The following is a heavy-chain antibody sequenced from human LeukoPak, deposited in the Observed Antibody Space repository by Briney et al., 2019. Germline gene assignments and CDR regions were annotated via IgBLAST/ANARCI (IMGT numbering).Heavy chain of an antibody. CDR1: GFIFSSSG. CDR3: ARVAWDYYDSSGYRFDY. V-gene: IGHV3-30*02. D-gene: IGHD3-22*01. J-gene: IGHJ4*02. CDR2: IRYDGTNE. Sequence: GGSLRLSCAASGFIFSSSGMHWVRQAPGKGLEWVAFIRYDGTNEYYADFVKGRFTISRANSKNTLYLHMNSLRGEDTAVYYCARVAWDYYDSSGYRFDYWGQGTLVTVSS.